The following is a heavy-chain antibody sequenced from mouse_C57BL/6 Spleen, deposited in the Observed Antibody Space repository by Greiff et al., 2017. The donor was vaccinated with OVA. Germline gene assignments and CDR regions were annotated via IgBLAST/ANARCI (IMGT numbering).Heavy chain of an antibody. V-gene: IGHV1-26*01. Sequence: VQLQQSGPELVKPGASVKISCKASGYTFTDYYMNWVKQSHGKSLEWIGDINPNNGGTSYNQKFKGKATLTVDKSSSTTYMELRSLTSEDSAVDYCARSYYGSPFAYWGQGTLVTVSA. J-gene: IGHJ3*01. CDR1: GYTFTDYY. D-gene: IGHD1-1*01. CDR2: INPNNGGT. CDR3: ARSYYGSPFAY.